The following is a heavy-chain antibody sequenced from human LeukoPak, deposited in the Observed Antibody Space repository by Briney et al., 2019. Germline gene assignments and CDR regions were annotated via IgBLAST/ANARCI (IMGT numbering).Heavy chain of an antibody. D-gene: IGHD5-18*01. CDR3: ARDGAWTAMVSENFDC. CDR2: INPNSGGT. V-gene: IGHV1-2*02. Sequence: ASVKVSCKASGYTFTGYYMHWVRQAPGQGLEWMGWINPNSGGTNYAQKFQGRVTMTRDTSISTAYMELSRLRSDDTAVYYCARDGAWTAMVSENFDCWGQGTLVTVSS. CDR1: GYTFTGYY. J-gene: IGHJ4*02.